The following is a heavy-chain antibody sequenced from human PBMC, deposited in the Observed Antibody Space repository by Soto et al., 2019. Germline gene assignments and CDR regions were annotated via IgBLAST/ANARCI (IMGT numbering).Heavy chain of an antibody. CDR1: IGSISSDY. D-gene: IGHD3-9*01. V-gene: IGHV4-59*01. J-gene: IGHJ6*02. Sequence: SETLSLTSAFSIGSISSDYWSWIRQPPGKGLEWIGYIYYSGSTNYNPSLKSRVTILVDMSKNQFSLKLRSVTAAATAVYYCARLKPSDWDYYYGMDVWGQGTTVTVSS. CDR2: IYYSGST. CDR3: ARLKPSDWDYYYGMDV.